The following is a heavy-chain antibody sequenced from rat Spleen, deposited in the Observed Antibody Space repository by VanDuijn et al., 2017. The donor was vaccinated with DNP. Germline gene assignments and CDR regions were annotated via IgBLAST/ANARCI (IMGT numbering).Heavy chain of an antibody. Sequence: EVQLVESGGGLVQPGRSLKLSCAASGFTFNDYNMAWVRQAPKKGLEWVATITYDGSGTFFRDSVKGRFTISRDNAKSTLYLQMDSLRSEDMATYYCARHVLPLRVWDYWGQGVMVTVSS. CDR1: GFTFNDYN. J-gene: IGHJ2*01. CDR3: ARHVLPLRVWDY. V-gene: IGHV5-7*01. CDR2: ITYDGSGT. D-gene: IGHD1-4*01.